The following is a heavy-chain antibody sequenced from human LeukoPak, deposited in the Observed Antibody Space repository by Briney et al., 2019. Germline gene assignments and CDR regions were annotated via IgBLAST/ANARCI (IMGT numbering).Heavy chain of an antibody. V-gene: IGHV3-23*01. Sequence: GGSLRLSCAASGFTFNTYAMNWVRQAPGKGLEWGSAISGSGDSTYYADSVKGRFTISRDDSKNTVYLQMKRLRAEDTDVYYCAKDQSDKGSYAAFDYWGQGTLVPVSS. D-gene: IGHD3-10*01. CDR3: AKDQSDKGSYAAFDY. CDR1: GFTFNTYA. J-gene: IGHJ4*02. CDR2: ISGSGDST.